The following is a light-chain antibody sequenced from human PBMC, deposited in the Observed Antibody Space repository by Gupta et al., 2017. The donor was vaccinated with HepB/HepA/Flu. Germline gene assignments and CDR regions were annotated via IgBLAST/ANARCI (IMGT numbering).Light chain of an antibody. Sequence: IVLAHAAGSLSLSRGERATLSCRASQSVSSRYLAWYQQKPGQAPRRLIYGASSRATGIPDRFSGSGSGTDVTLTISRLEPEDFAVYYCQQYGSSPPATFGQGTKVEIK. CDR3: QQYGSSPPAT. V-gene: IGKV3-20*01. J-gene: IGKJ1*01. CDR2: GAS. CDR1: QSVSSRY.